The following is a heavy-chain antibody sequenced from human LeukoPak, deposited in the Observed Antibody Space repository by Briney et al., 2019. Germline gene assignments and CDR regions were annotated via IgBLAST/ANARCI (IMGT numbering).Heavy chain of an antibody. V-gene: IGHV4-59*01. CDR3: ARVTGYVMEDYFDY. CDR1: DGSFSDYY. Sequence: PSETLSLTCAVYDGSFSDYYWSWIRQPPGKGLEWIGYIYYSGSTNYNLSLKSRVTISVDTSKNQFSLRLSSVTAADTAVYYCARVTGYVMEDYFDYWGQGTLVTVSS. D-gene: IGHD6-13*01. J-gene: IGHJ4*02. CDR2: IYYSGST.